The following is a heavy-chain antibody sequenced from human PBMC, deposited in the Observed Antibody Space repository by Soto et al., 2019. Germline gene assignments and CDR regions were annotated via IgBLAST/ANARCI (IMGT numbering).Heavy chain of an antibody. J-gene: IGHJ3*02. D-gene: IGHD6-6*01. Sequence: GGSLRLSCAASGFTFATYTMSWVRQTPGKGLEWVSGINWNGGSTGYADSVKGRFTISRDNAENSLYLQMNSLRAEDTALYHWARASSGLNDAFDIWGQGTMVTVSS. CDR3: ARASSGLNDAFDI. CDR2: INWNGGST. V-gene: IGHV3-20*01. CDR1: GFTFATYT.